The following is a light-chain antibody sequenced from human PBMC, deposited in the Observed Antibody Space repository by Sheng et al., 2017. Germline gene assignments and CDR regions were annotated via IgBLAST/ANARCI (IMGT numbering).Light chain of an antibody. CDR2: KAS. CDR3: QQYSNYWT. V-gene: IGKV1-5*03. Sequence: DIQMTQSPSTLSASVGDRVTITCRASQSISSWLAWYQQKPGKAPKILIYKASNLETGVPSRFSGSGSGTEFTLTISSLQPDDSATYYCQQYSNYWTFGQGTKVEIK. CDR1: QSISSW. J-gene: IGKJ1*01.